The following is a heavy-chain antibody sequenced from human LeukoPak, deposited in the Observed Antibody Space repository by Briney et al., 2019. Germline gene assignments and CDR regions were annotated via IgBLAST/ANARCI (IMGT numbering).Heavy chain of an antibody. D-gene: IGHD3-22*01. Sequence: SQTLSLTCTVSGGSISSGGYYWSWIRQPPGKGLEWIGYIYHSGSTYYNPFLKSRVAISVDRSKNQFSLKLSSVTAADTAVYYCARRSITMIVVATVDMDVWGKGTTVTVSS. CDR2: IYHSGST. CDR1: GGSISSGGYY. J-gene: IGHJ6*03. CDR3: ARRSITMIVVATVDMDV. V-gene: IGHV4-30-2*01.